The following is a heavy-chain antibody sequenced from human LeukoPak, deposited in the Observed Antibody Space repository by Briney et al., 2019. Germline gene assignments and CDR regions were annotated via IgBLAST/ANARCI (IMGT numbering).Heavy chain of an antibody. D-gene: IGHD4-23*01. J-gene: IGHJ3*02. CDR2: INPSGGST. V-gene: IGHV1-46*01. CDR1: GYTFTSYY. CDR3: ARGDYGGNSGGDDAFDI. Sequence: ASVKVSCEASGYTFTSYYMHWVRQAPGQGLEWMGIINPSGGSTSYAQKFQGRVTMTGDTSTSTVYMELSSLRSEDTAVYYCARGDYGGNSGGDDAFDIWGQGTMVTVSS.